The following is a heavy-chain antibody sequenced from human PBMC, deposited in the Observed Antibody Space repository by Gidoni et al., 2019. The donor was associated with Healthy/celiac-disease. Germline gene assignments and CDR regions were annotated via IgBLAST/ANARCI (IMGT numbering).Heavy chain of an antibody. V-gene: IGHV4-39*01. CDR3: ARLRTGTFRDDAFDI. CDR1: GGSISSSSYY. Sequence: QLQLQESGPGLVKPSETLSLTCTVSGGSISSSSYYWGWIRQPPGKGLEWIGSIYYIWSTYYNPSLKSRVTISVDTSKNQFSLMLSSVTAADTAVYYCARLRTGTFRDDAFDIWGQGTMVTVSS. CDR2: IYYIWST. J-gene: IGHJ3*02. D-gene: IGHD1-7*01.